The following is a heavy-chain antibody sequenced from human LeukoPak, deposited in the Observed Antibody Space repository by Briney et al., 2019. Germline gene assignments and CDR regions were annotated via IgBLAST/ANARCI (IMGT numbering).Heavy chain of an antibody. D-gene: IGHD3-10*01. CDR1: GYTFTSYG. CDR3: ARDGFTITMVRGVIINWFDP. CDR2: ISAYNGNT. V-gene: IGHV1-18*04. J-gene: IGHJ5*02. Sequence: GASVKVSCKASGYTFTSYGICWVRQAPGQGLEWMGWISAYNGNTNYAQKLQGRVTMTTDTSTSTAYMELRSLRSDDTAVYYCARDGFTITMVRGVIINWFDPWGQGTLVTVSS.